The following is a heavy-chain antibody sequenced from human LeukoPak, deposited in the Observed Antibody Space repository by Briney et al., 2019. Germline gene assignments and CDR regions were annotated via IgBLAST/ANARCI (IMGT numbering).Heavy chain of an antibody. Sequence: GESLKISCKGSGYSFTSYWIGWVRQMPGEGLEWMGIIYPGDSDTRYSPSFQGQVTISADKSISTAYLQWSSLKASDTAMYYCARQAAEYYDSSGPFGYWGQGTLVTVSS. CDR1: GYSFTSYW. CDR2: IYPGDSDT. V-gene: IGHV5-51*01. CDR3: ARQAAEYYDSSGPFGY. D-gene: IGHD3-22*01. J-gene: IGHJ4*02.